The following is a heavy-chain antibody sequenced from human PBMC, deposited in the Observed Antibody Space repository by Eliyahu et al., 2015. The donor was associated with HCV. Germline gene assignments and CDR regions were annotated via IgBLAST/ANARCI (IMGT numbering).Heavy chain of an antibody. CDR3: ARPRVSGSYYTSFGY. V-gene: IGHV5-51*01. CDR1: GXSFTXSX. CDR2: IYPGXSDT. Sequence: EVQLVQSGAEVKKPGESLXXXCKGSGXSFTXSXIGWVRQMPGXGLEWMGIIYPGXSDTRYSPSFQGQVTISADKSISTAYLQWSSLKASDTAMYYCARPRVSGSYYTSFGYWGQGTLVTVSS. D-gene: IGHD3-10*01. J-gene: IGHJ4*02.